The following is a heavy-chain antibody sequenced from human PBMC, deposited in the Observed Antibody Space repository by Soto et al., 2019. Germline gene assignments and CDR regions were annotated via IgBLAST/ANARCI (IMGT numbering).Heavy chain of an antibody. D-gene: IGHD2-2*03. J-gene: IGHJ6*03. CDR1: GYSFTSYW. CDR2: IYPGDSDT. CDR3: ARLDIVVVPAAVNYYYYYMDV. Sequence: PGESLKISCKGSGYSFTSYWIGWVRQMPGKGLEWMGIIYPGDSDTRYSPSFQGQVTISADKSISTAYLQWSSLKASDTAMYYCARLDIVVVPAAVNYYYYYMDVWGKGTKVTVSS. V-gene: IGHV5-51*01.